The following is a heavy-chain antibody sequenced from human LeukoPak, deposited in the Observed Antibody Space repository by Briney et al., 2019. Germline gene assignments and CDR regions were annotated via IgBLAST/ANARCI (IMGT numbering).Heavy chain of an antibody. D-gene: IGHD2-15*01. Sequence: GGSLRLSCAASGFTFSSYAMHWVRQAPGKGLEWVAVISYDGSNKYYADSVKGRFTVSRDNSKNTLYLQMNSLRAEDTAVYYCARDGGRGYYWGQGTLVTVSS. CDR1: GFTFSSYA. V-gene: IGHV3-30*14. CDR3: ARDGGRGYY. J-gene: IGHJ4*02. CDR2: ISYDGSNK.